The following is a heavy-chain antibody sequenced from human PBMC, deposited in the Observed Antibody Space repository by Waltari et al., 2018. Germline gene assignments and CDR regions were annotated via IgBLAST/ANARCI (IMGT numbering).Heavy chain of an antibody. Sequence: QVQLVQSGAEAKKPGASVKVSCKASVDTCTSYDTNWLRQAPGQGLEWMGWMNPNSDNTGYAQKFQGRGSITRDTAISTAYMELSSLRSEDTAVYYCARNVAGTGDFTYWGQGTLVTVSS. V-gene: IGHV1-8*02. CDR2: MNPNSDNT. CDR3: ARNVAGTGDFTY. J-gene: IGHJ4*02. CDR1: VDTCTSYD.